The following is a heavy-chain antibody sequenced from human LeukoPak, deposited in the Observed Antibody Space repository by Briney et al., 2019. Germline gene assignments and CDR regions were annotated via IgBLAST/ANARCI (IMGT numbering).Heavy chain of an antibody. Sequence: ASVKVSGKASGYTFTGYYMHWVRQAPGQGLEWMGRINPNSGGTNYAQKFQGRVTIIADESTSTAYMELSSLRSEDTAVYYCARNVLPTNWFDPWGQGTLVTVSS. CDR2: INPNSGGT. V-gene: IGHV1-2*06. D-gene: IGHD3-10*01. CDR1: GYTFTGYY. J-gene: IGHJ5*02. CDR3: ARNVLPTNWFDP.